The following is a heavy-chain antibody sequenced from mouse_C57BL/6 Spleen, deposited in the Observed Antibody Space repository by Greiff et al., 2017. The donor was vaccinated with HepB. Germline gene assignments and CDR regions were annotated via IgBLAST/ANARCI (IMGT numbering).Heavy chain of an antibody. Sequence: VQLQQSDAELVKPGASVKISCKVSGYTFTDHTIHWMKQRPEQGLEWIGYIYPRDGSTKYNEKFKGKATLTADKSSSTAYMQLNSLTSEDSAVYFGASRGDSSGPAWFAYWGQGTLVTVSA. D-gene: IGHD3-2*02. J-gene: IGHJ3*01. CDR3: ASRGDSSGPAWFAY. V-gene: IGHV1-78*01. CDR2: IYPRDGST. CDR1: GYTFTDHT.